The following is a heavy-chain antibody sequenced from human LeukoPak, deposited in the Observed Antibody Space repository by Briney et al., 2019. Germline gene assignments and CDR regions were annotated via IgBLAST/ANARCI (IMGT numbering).Heavy chain of an antibody. J-gene: IGHJ4*02. Sequence: GGSLRLSCAASGFTFSSYSMNWVRQAPGKGLEWVSYISSSSSTKYYADSVKGRFTISSDNAKNSLYLQMNSLRDEDTAVYYCARYMVSDSSGYYYGFDYWGQGTLVTVSS. V-gene: IGHV3-48*02. CDR3: ARYMVSDSSGYYYGFDY. CDR2: ISSSSSTK. CDR1: GFTFSSYS. D-gene: IGHD3-22*01.